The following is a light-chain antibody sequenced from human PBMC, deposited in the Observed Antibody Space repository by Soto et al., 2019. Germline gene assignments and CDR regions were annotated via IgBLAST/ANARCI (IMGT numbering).Light chain of an antibody. CDR3: SSYTTSSARV. Sequence: QSALTQPASVSGSPGQSITISCTGTSSDIGGYNSVSWYQQHPGKAPQLMIYDVSYRPSGISSRFSGSKSGNTASLTISGLLAADEADYYCSSYTTSSARVFGGGTKLTVL. CDR2: DVS. J-gene: IGLJ2*01. CDR1: SSDIGGYNS. V-gene: IGLV2-14*01.